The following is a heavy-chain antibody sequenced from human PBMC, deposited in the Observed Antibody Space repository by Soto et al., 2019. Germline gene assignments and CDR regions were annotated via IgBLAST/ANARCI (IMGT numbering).Heavy chain of an antibody. J-gene: IGHJ6*02. CDR3: AKDGERTSDDYNMDV. Sequence: ASVKVSCKLSKYTVTELAMHWVRQAPGKGLEWMGRFDPEDGGAIYAQKFQGRVTMTEDSSTDTAYMELRRLRSEDTAVYYCAKDGERTSDDYNMDVWGQGTTVTVSS. CDR1: KYTVTELA. V-gene: IGHV1-24*01. CDR2: FDPEDGGA. D-gene: IGHD3-10*01.